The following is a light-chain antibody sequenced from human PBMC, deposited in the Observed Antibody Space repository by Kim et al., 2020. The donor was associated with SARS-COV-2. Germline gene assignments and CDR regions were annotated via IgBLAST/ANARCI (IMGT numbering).Light chain of an antibody. CDR1: QSFSSN. Sequence: SPGEKATPSCRASQSFSSNLAWYQQKPGQAPRLLIYGASTRAAGIPTRLSGSGSGTEFTLTISSLQSEDFAIYYCHQFNNWPHTFGQGTKLEI. J-gene: IGKJ2*01. V-gene: IGKV3-15*01. CDR3: HQFNNWPHT. CDR2: GAS.